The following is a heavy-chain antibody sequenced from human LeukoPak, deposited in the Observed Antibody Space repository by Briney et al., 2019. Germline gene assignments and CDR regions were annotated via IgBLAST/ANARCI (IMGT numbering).Heavy chain of an antibody. CDR1: GYSITSGYY. Sequence: PSETLSLTCTVSGYSITSGYYWGWIRQPPGKGLEWIGEINHSGSTNYNPSLKSRVTISVDTSKNQFSLKPSSVTAADTAVYYCARHRGYCSGGSCYFKAHDYWGQGTLVTVSS. CDR2: INHSGST. D-gene: IGHD2-15*01. CDR3: ARHRGYCSGGSCYFKAHDY. J-gene: IGHJ4*02. V-gene: IGHV4-38-2*02.